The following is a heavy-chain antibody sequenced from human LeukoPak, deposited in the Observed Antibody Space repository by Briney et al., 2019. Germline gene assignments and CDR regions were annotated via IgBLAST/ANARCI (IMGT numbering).Heavy chain of an antibody. D-gene: IGHD3-10*01. CDR1: GYY. J-gene: IGHJ6*02. V-gene: IGHV1-2*04. CDR3: ARCRSDYYGSGSQYGMDV. Sequence: GYYXHWVRQAPGXGLEWMGWINPNSGGTNYAQKFQGWVTMTRDTSISTAYMKLSRLRSDDTAVYYCARCRSDYYGSGSQYGMDVWGQGTTVTVSS. CDR2: INPNSGGT.